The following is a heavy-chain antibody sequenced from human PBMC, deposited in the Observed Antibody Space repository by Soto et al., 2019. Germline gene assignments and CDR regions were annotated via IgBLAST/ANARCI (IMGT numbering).Heavy chain of an antibody. V-gene: IGHV3-72*01. CDR2: IRNQANSYTT. CDR3: TRAPRYGGGYFFDS. Sequence: EVQLVESGGGLVQPGGSLRLSCAASGFIFSDHYMDWVRQAPGKGLEWVGRIRNQANSYTTQYAASVKGRFTISRDDSKNSLSLQMNSLETEDTAVCYCTRAPRYGGGYFFDSWGQGALVTVSS. D-gene: IGHD1-26*01. CDR1: GFIFSDHY. J-gene: IGHJ4*02.